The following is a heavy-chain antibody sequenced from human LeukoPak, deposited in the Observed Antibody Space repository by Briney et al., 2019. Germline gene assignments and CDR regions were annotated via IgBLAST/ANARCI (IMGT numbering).Heavy chain of an antibody. D-gene: IGHD3-22*01. CDR3: ARGTANYYDSSGYYLDYYYGMDV. CDR1: GYTFTSYD. J-gene: IGHJ6*02. CDR2: MNPNSGNT. Sequence: GASVKVSCKASGYTFTSYDINWVRQATGQGLEWMGWMNPNSGNTVYAQKFQGRVTMTRDTSISTAYMELSSLRSEDTAVYYCARGTANYYDSSGYYLDYYYGMDVWGQGTTVTVSS. V-gene: IGHV1-8*01.